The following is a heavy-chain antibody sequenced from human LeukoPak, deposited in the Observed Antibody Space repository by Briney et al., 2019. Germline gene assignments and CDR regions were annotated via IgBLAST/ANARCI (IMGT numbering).Heavy chain of an antibody. J-gene: IGHJ4*02. CDR2: ISGSGGST. CDR1: GFTFSSYA. V-gene: IGHV3-23*01. D-gene: IGHD4-17*01. Sequence: PGGSLRLSCAASGFTFSSYAMIWVRQAPGKGLEWVSAISGSGGSTYYADSVKGRFTISRDNSKNTLYLQMNSLRAEDTAVYYCAKVGYGDYYFDYWGQGTLVTVSS. CDR3: AKVGYGDYYFDY.